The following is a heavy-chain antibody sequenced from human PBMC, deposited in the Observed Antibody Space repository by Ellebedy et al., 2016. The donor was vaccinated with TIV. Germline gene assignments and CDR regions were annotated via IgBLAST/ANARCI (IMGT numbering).Heavy chain of an antibody. CDR2: ISTITNY. CDR1: GFTFSTYS. V-gene: IGHV3-21*01. J-gene: IGHJ4*02. D-gene: IGHD2-15*01. Sequence: GESLKISCAASGFTFSTYSLNWVRQAPGKGLEWVSSISTITNYADSVRGRFTISRDNAQNSLYLQMNSLKAEDTAVYYCSRGGGCGGGTCYYPDFWGQGTLVTVSS. CDR3: SRGGGCGGGTCYYPDF.